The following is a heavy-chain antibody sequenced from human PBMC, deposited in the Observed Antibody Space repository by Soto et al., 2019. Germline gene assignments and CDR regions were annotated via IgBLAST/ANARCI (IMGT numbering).Heavy chain of an antibody. Sequence: SGPTLVNPTETLTLTCTVSGFSLSNARMGVSWIRQPPGKALEWLAHIFSNDEKSYSTSLKSRLTISKDTSKSQVVLTMTNMDPVDTAAYYCARIRSRDYYYGMDVWGQGTTVTVSS. CDR3: ARIRSRDYYYGMDV. D-gene: IGHD3-10*01. CDR2: IFSNDEK. J-gene: IGHJ6*02. V-gene: IGHV2-26*01. CDR1: GFSLSNARMG.